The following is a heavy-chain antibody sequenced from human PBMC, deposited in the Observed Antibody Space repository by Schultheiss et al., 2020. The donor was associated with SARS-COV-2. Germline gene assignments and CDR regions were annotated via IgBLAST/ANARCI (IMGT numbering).Heavy chain of an antibody. CDR3: ARVPHSGTIFGVVNYGMDV. D-gene: IGHD3-3*01. V-gene: IGHV4-31*03. J-gene: IGHJ6*02. Sequence: SETLSLTCTVSGGSISSGDYYWSWIRQHPGKGLEWIGYIYYSGSTYYNPSLKSRVTISVDTSKNQFSLKLSSVTAADTAVYYCARVPHSGTIFGVVNYGMDVWGQGTTVTVSS. CDR1: GGSISSGDYY. CDR2: IYYSGST.